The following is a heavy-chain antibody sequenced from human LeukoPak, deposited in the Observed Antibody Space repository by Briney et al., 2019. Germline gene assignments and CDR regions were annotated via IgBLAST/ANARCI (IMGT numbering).Heavy chain of an antibody. CDR3: ASTGIVVVPAATWRAFDI. D-gene: IGHD2-2*01. CDR2: IYYSGST. V-gene: IGHV4-39*07. Sequence: SETLSLTCTVSGGSISSSSYYWGWIRQPPGKGLEWIGSIYYSGSTYYNPSLKSRVTISVDTSKNQFSLKLSSVTAADTAVYYCASTGIVVVPAATWRAFDIWGQGTMVTVSS. J-gene: IGHJ3*02. CDR1: GGSISSSSYY.